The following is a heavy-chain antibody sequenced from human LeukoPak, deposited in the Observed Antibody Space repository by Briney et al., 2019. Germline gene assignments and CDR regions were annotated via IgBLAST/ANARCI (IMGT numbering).Heavy chain of an antibody. CDR2: ISGSGGST. CDR3: AKAPYYYGSREYWFDP. V-gene: IGHV3-23*01. Sequence: PGGSLRLSCAASGFTFSSYAMSWVRQAPGKGLEWVSAISGSGGSTYYADSVKGRFTISRDNSKNTLYLQMNSLRAEDTAVYYCAKAPYYYGSREYWFDPWGQRTLVTVSS. CDR1: GFTFSSYA. J-gene: IGHJ5*02. D-gene: IGHD3-10*01.